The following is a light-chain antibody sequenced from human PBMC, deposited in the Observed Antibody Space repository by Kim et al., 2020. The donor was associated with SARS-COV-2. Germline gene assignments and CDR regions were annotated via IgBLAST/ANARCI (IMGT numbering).Light chain of an antibody. CDR3: QHYNGY. CDR2: KAS. V-gene: IGKV1-5*03. Sequence: STLSASLGDRVTITCRASQTISNLLAWYQQKPGKAPRLLIHKASGLESGVPSRFSGSGSGTEFTLTISSLQPDDFATYYCQHYNGYFGQGTKLEIK. J-gene: IGKJ2*01. CDR1: QTISNL.